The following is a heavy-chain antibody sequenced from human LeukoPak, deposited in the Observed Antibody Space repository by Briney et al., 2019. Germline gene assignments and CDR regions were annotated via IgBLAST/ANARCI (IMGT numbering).Heavy chain of an antibody. CDR3: AIDHMSRQLLSGSKGLDS. D-gene: IGHD6-19*01. V-gene: IGHV1-46*01. CDR1: GYTFTSYY. Sequence: ASVKVSCKTFGYTFTSYYVHWVRQAPGQGLEWLGIIDPSGGLTSYAQKFQDRVTMTRDVSTTTVDMELRSLTSEDTAVYYCAIDHMSRQLLSGSKGLDSWGQGTLVTVSS. CDR2: IDPSGGLT. J-gene: IGHJ4*02.